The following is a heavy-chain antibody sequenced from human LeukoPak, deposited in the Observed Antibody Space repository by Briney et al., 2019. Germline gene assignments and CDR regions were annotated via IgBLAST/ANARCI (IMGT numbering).Heavy chain of an antibody. Sequence: PGRSLRLSCAASGFTFSSYGMHWVRQAPGKGLEWVAVTWYDGSNKHYADSVKGRFTISRDNSKNTLYLQMNSLRAEDTAVYYCAKGNLDENVRSGYNPNYFDYWGQGTLVTVSS. CDR1: GFTFSSYG. D-gene: IGHD3-22*01. V-gene: IGHV3-33*06. J-gene: IGHJ4*02. CDR3: AKGNLDENVRSGYNPNYFDY. CDR2: TWYDGSNK.